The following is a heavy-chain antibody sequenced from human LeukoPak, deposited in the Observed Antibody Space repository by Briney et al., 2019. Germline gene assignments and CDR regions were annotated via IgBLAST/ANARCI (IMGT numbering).Heavy chain of an antibody. CDR2: ISSNGGST. CDR3: ARGEYYYMDV. Sequence: GGSLGLSCAASGFTFSSYAMHWVRQAPGKGLEYVSAISSNGGSTYYANSVKGRFTISRDNSKNTLYLQMGSLRAEDMAVYYCARGEYYYMDVWGKGTTVTVSS. V-gene: IGHV3-64*01. J-gene: IGHJ6*03. CDR1: GFTFSSYA.